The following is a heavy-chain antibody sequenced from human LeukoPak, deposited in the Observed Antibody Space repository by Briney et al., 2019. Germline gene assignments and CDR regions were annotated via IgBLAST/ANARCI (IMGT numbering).Heavy chain of an antibody. CDR3: ARDDIAAAANWFDP. Sequence: SQTLSLTCTVSGGSISGGGYSWSWIRQPPGMNLEWIGYIYDSGSTYYNPSLKSRVTISIDTSKDQFSLKLSSVTAADTAVYYCARDDIAAAANWFDPWGQGTLVTVSS. CDR1: GGSISGGGYS. J-gene: IGHJ5*02. CDR2: IYDSGST. D-gene: IGHD6-13*01. V-gene: IGHV4-30-2*01.